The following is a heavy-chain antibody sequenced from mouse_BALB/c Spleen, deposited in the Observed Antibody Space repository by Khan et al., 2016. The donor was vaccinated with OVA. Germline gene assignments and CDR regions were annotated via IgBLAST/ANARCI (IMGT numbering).Heavy chain of an antibody. J-gene: IGHJ3*01. V-gene: IGHV1-4*01. CDR2: INPSNGYT. CDR3: VGDGAYYRNDGWFAY. Sequence: QVQLQQSGAELARPGASVKMSCKASGYTFTSYTIHWIKLRPGQGLEWIGYINPSNGYTNYNQKFKDKATLTADKSSTTAYMQLSSLTSDDSAVXNCVGDGAYYRNDGWFAYWGQGTLVTVSA. D-gene: IGHD2-14*01. CDR1: GYTFTSYT.